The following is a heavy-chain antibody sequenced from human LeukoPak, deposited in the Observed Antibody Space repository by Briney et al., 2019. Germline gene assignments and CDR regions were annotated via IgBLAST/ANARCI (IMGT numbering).Heavy chain of an antibody. D-gene: IGHD3-10*01. CDR3: ARSGGSGSYFPDAFDI. CDR1: GGSISSYY. CDR2: IYTSGST. J-gene: IGHJ3*02. V-gene: IGHV4-4*07. Sequence: SETLSLTCTVAGGSISSYYWSWIRQPAGKGLEWIGRIYTSGSTNYNPSLKSRVTMSVDTSKKQFSLKLSSVTAADTAVYYCARSGGSGSYFPDAFDIWGQGTMVTVSS.